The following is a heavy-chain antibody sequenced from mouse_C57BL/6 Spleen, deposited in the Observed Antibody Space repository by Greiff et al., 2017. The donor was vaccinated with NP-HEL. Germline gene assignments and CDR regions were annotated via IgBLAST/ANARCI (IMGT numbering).Heavy chain of an antibody. CDR2: IYPGGGYT. CDR1: GYTFTNYW. Sequence: VQLQQSGAELVRPGTSVKMSCKASGYTFTNYWIGWAKQRPGHGLEWIGDIYPGGGYTNYNEKFKGKATLTADKSSSTAYMQFSSLTSEDSAIYYCARKGDGNPAWFAYWGQGTLVTVSA. V-gene: IGHV1-63*01. D-gene: IGHD2-1*01. CDR3: ARKGDGNPAWFAY. J-gene: IGHJ3*01.